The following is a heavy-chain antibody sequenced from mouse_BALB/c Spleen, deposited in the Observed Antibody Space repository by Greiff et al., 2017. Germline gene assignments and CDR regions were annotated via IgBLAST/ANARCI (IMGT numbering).Heavy chain of an antibody. D-gene: IGHD2-1*01. V-gene: IGHV1S41*01. CDR2: IAPGSGST. J-gene: IGHJ3*01. Sequence: DLVKPGASVKLSCKASGYTFTSYWNNWIKQRPGQGLEWIGRIAPGSGSTYYNEMFKGKATLTVDTSSSTAYIQLSSLSSEDSAVYFCARGGGNYEAWFAYWGQGTLVTVSA. CDR1: GYTFTSYW. CDR3: ARGGGNYEAWFAY.